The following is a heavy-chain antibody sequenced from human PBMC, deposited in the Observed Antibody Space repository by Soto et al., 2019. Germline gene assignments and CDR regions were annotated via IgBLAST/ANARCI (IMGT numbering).Heavy chain of an antibody. CDR3: AIITMITFGGVLYDGMDV. D-gene: IGHD3-16*01. V-gene: IGHV4-39*01. CDR2: IYYSGST. Sequence: SETLSLTCTVSGGSISSGGYYWSWIRQHPGKGLEWIGSIYYSGSTYYNPSLKSRVTISVDTSKNQFSLKLSSVTAADTAVYYCAIITMITFGGVLYDGMDVWGQGTTVTVSS. CDR1: GGSISSGGYY. J-gene: IGHJ6*02.